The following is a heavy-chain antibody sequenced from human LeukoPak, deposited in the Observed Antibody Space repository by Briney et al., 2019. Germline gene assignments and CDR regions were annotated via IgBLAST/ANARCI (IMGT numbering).Heavy chain of an antibody. J-gene: IGHJ4*02. CDR3: ARIGTTIAAGTADY. V-gene: IGHV3-11*01. D-gene: IGHD6-13*01. Sequence: GGFLRLSCAASGFNFRDYYMGWIRQAPGKRLEWISYISGSGGARPYADSVKGRFIVSRDNAIDSLYLQMDNLGVEDTAVYYCARIGTTIAAGTADYWGQGTQVTVSS. CDR2: ISGSGGAR. CDR1: GFNFRDYY.